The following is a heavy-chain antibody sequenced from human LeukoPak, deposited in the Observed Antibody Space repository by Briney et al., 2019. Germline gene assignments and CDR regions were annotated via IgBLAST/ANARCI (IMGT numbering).Heavy chain of an antibody. Sequence: PSETLSLTCTVSGGSISSSSHFWGWIRQPPGKGLEWIGSIYYSGSTYYNPSLKSRVAIFVDTSKNQFSLRLSSVTAADTAVYYCARDGMITAYAFDIWGQGTMVTVSS. D-gene: IGHD3-16*01. J-gene: IGHJ3*02. CDR3: ARDGMITAYAFDI. V-gene: IGHV4-39*02. CDR2: IYYSGST. CDR1: GGSISSSSHF.